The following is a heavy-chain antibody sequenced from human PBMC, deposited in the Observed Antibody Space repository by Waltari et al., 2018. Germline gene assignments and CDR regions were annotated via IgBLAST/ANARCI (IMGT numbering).Heavy chain of an antibody. Sequence: QVQLVQSGAEVKKPGASVKVSCKASGNTFTSPAIHWVRQAPGKRLEWMGGINTDNGNTKDSQKCQGRVTITRDTSASTAYRELSSLRSEDTAIYYCARGDLFFYWGQGTLVTGSS. V-gene: IGHV1-3*04. CDR3: ARGDLFFY. CDR2: INTDNGNT. J-gene: IGHJ4*02. CDR1: GNTFTSPA.